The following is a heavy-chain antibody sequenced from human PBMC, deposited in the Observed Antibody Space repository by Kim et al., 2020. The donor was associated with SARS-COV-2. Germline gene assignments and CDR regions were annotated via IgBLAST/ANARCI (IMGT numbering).Heavy chain of an antibody. CDR3: ARIGIAVATGWFDP. V-gene: IGHV4-59*01. J-gene: IGHJ5*02. D-gene: IGHD6-19*01. Sequence: TPSLKSRVTLSVDTSKNQFSLKLSSVTAADTAVYYCARIGIAVATGWFDPWGQGTLVTVSS.